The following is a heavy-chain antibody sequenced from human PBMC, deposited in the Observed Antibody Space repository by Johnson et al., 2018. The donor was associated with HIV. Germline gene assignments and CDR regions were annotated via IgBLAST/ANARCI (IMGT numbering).Heavy chain of an antibody. D-gene: IGHD1-26*01. V-gene: IGHV3-64*01. Sequence: MQLVESGGGLVQPGGSLRLPCTVSEFILSASSVQWVRQAPGKGLESVSNLTYTGGGTDYASSGKGRFTISRSNSKNTLYLQMGRMRPEDMAVYYCARDPGGGSYPNDAFDIWGQGTMVTVSS. CDR1: EFILSASS. J-gene: IGHJ3*02. CDR2: LTYTGGGT. CDR3: ARDPGGGSYPNDAFDI.